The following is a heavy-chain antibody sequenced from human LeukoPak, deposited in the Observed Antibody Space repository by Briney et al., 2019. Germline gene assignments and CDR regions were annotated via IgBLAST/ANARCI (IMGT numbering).Heavy chain of an antibody. D-gene: IGHD2-2*01. Sequence: QPGRSLRLSCTASGLTFGDYGMSWVRQAPGKGLEWVGSIRSKAYGGTTEYAASVKGRFSISRDDSKNIAFLQMNSLKTEDTAVYYCSSGSSTSWYFGYWGQGTLVTVSS. J-gene: IGHJ4*02. V-gene: IGHV3-49*04. CDR1: GLTFGDYG. CDR3: SSGSSTSWYFGY. CDR2: IRSKAYGGTT.